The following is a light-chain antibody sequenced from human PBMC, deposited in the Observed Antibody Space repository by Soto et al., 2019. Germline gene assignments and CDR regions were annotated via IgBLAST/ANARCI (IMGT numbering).Light chain of an antibody. CDR2: EVN. J-gene: IGLJ2*01. Sequence: QSALTQPASVSGSPGQSITISCTGNSSDVGGYKYVSWYQHHPGKAPKLMIYEVNNRPSGVSNRFSGSKSGNTASLTISGLQAEDDADYYCSSYTSRSTVIFGGGTKLTVL. CDR1: SSDVGGYKY. CDR3: SSYTSRSTVI. V-gene: IGLV2-14*01.